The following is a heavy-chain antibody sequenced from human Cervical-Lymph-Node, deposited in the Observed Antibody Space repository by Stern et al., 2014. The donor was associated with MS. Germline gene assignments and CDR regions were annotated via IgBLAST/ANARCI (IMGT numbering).Heavy chain of an antibody. V-gene: IGHV1-69*01. CDR2: IIPIYGST. J-gene: IGHJ4*02. CDR1: GGTFHEHA. D-gene: IGHD2-15*01. Sequence: QVQLVQSGAEVKKPGSSVKVSCKASGGTFHEHALSWMRQAPGKGLEWLGGIIPIYGSTNYGDKFHGRVTIAADGSTGTAYMELSTLKSDDTAVYYCATGASYCRDGNCYALFDQWGQGTLVTVSS. CDR3: ATGASYCRDGNCYALFDQ.